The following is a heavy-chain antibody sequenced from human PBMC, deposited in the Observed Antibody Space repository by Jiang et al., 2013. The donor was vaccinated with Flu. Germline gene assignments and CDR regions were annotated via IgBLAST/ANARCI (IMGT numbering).Heavy chain of an antibody. CDR2: GIA. Sequence: GIANYAQKFQGRVTITADKSTSTAYMELSSLRSEDTAVYYCARETGTTGDFDYWGQGTLVTVSS. V-gene: IGHV1-69*04. CDR3: ARETGTTGDFDY. J-gene: IGHJ4*02. D-gene: IGHD1-1*01.